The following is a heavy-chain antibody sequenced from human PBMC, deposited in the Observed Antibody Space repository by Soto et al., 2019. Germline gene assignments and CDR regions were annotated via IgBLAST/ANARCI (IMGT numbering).Heavy chain of an antibody. CDR3: ARGVAGSGFVL. D-gene: IGHD6-19*01. CDR1: GDSVSSNTAA. J-gene: IGHJ4*02. V-gene: IGHV6-1*01. Sequence: SQTLSLTCAISGDSVSSNTAAWNWIRSSPSRGLEWLGRTYYRSNWRHDYAVSVKSRITVNPDTSKNHFSLQLNSVTPDDTAVYYCARGVAGSGFVLWGQGTLLSVST. CDR2: TYYRSNWRH.